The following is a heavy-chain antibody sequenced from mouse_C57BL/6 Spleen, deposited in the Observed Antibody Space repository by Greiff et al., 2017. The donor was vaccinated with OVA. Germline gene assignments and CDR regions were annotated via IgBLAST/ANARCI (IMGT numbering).Heavy chain of an antibody. J-gene: IGHJ2*01. Sequence: EVQLQQSGPELVKPGASVKISCKASGYTFTDYYMNWVKQSHGKSLEWIGDINPNNGGTSYNQKFKGKATVTVDKSSSTAYMELRSLTSEDSAVYYCANRLDYWGQGTTLTVSS. CDR2: INPNNGGT. V-gene: IGHV1-26*01. CDR1: GYTFTDYY. CDR3: ANRLDY.